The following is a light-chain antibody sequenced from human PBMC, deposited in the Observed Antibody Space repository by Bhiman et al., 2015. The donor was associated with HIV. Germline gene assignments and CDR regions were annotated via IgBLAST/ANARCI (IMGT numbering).Light chain of an antibody. J-gene: IGLJ1*01. CDR2: QDN. Sequence: SYELAQPPSVSLSPGQTATITCSGDKLGDRYAHWYQQKPGQSPVLVIYQDNKRPSGIPERFSGSNSGNTATLTISGTQATDEADYYCQAWDSSTEVFGTGTKVTVL. V-gene: IGLV3-1*01. CDR3: QAWDSSTEV. CDR1: KLGDRY.